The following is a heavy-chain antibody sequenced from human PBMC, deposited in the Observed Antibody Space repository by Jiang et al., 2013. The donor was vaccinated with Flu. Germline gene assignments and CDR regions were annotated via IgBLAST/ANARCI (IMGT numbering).Heavy chain of an antibody. V-gene: IGHV4-39*07. CDR1: GDSISSSRYY. CDR3: ARSSVHCTNGVCYTADYYFDY. D-gene: IGHD2-8*01. Sequence: GPGLVKPSETLSLTCTVSGDSISSSRYYWGWIRQPPGKGLEWIGSIYYSGSTYYNPSLKSRVTISVDTSKNQFSLKLTSVTAADTAVYYCARSSVHCTNGVCYTADYYFDYWGQGTLVTVSS. J-gene: IGHJ4*02. CDR2: IYYSGST.